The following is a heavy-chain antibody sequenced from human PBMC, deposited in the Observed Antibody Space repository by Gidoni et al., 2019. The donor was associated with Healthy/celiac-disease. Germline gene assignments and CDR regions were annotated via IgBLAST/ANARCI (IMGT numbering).Heavy chain of an antibody. CDR3: ARDNGGSSYYYYYGMDV. D-gene: IGHD6-13*01. CDR1: GFTVSSNY. CDR2: IYSGGST. J-gene: IGHJ6*02. Sequence: EVQLVESGGGLIQPGGSLRLSCAASGFTVSSNYMSWVRQAPGKGLEWVSVIYSGGSTYYADSVKGRFTISRDNSKNTLYLHMNSLRAEDTAVYYCARDNGGSSYYYYYGMDVWGQGTTVTVSS. V-gene: IGHV3-53*01.